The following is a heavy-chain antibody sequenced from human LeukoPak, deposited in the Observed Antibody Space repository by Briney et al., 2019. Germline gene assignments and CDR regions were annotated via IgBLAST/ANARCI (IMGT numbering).Heavy chain of an antibody. J-gene: IGHJ4*02. CDR1: GYTFTSYG. Sequence: ASVKVSCKASGYTFTSYGISWVRQAPGQGLEWMGWISAYNGNTNYARKLQGRVTMTTDTSTSTAYMELRSLRSDDTAVYYCARDMCSSTSCLFDYWGQGTLVTVSS. CDR2: ISAYNGNT. V-gene: IGHV1-18*04. D-gene: IGHD2-2*01. CDR3: ARDMCSSTSCLFDY.